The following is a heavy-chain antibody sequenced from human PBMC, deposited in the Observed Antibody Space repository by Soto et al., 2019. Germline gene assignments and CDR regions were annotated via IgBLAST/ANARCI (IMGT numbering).Heavy chain of an antibody. CDR1: GFTVSSNY. D-gene: IGHD6-13*01. Sequence: GGSLRLSCAASGFTVSSNYMSRVRQAPGKGLEWVSVIYSGGSTYYADSVKGRFTTSRHNSKNTLYLQMNSLRAEDTAVYYCARVGGSWYHIDYWGQGTLVTVSS. CDR2: IYSGGST. V-gene: IGHV3-53*04. J-gene: IGHJ4*02. CDR3: ARVGGSWYHIDY.